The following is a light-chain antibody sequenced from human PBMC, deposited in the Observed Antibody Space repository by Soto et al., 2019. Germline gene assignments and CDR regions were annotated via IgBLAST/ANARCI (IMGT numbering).Light chain of an antibody. CDR1: SSDVGGYNY. CDR2: EVS. Sequence: QSVLTQPASVSGSPGQSITISCTGTSSDVGGYNYVSWYQQHPGKAPKLMIYEVSNRPSGVSNRFSGSKSGNTASLTISGLQAEDEADYYCSSYTSSSTSVYVFGTGTKVIVL. J-gene: IGLJ1*01. V-gene: IGLV2-14*01. CDR3: SSYTSSSTSVYV.